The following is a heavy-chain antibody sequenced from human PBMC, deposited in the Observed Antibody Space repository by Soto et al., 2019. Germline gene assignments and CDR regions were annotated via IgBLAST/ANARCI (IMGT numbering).Heavy chain of an antibody. CDR2: ITPMFGTP. V-gene: IGHV1-69*13. J-gene: IGHJ4*02. Sequence: ASVKLYCKASGGTFSRYTITWVRQAPGQGLEWMGGITPMFGTPNYAQKFQGRATITADESTSTAYMELSSLRSEDTAMYYCARDGTLYDSSAYYYLYWGQGTLVTVSS. D-gene: IGHD3-22*01. CDR3: ARDGTLYDSSAYYYLY. CDR1: GGTFSRYT.